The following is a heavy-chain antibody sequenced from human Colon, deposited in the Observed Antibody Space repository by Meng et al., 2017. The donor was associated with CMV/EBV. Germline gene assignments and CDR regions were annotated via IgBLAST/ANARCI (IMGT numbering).Heavy chain of an antibody. CDR3: AREGSGDFWSGYLGYYYYYGMDV. J-gene: IGHJ6*02. V-gene: IGHV3-72*01. D-gene: IGHD3-3*01. CDR1: GFTFSDHY. Sequence: GESLKISCAASGFTFSDHYMDWVRQAPGKGLEWVGRTRNKANSYTTEYAASVKGRFTISRDDSKNSLYLQMNSLKTEDTAVYYCAREGSGDFWSGYLGYYYYYGMDVRGQGTTVTVSS. CDR2: TRNKANSYTT.